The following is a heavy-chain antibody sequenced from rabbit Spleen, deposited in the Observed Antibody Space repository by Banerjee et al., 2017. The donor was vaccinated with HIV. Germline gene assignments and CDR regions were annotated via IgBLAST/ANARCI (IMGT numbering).Heavy chain of an antibody. J-gene: IGHJ4*01. V-gene: IGHV1S47*01. D-gene: IGHD1-1*01. CDR3: ARDGAGGSGYYSL. CDR2: IYTGRGGT. Sequence: QEQLVESGGGLVQPGRSLKLSCKASGFDFSNYGVSWVRQAPGKGLERIGAIYTGRGGTDYANWVNGRFTISSDNAQYTVDLQMNSLTAADTATYFCARDGAGGSGYYSLWGQGTLVTVS. CDR1: GFDFSNYG.